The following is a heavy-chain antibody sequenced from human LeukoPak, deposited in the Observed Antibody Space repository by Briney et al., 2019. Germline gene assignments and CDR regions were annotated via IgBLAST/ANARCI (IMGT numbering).Heavy chain of an antibody. D-gene: IGHD3-10*01. V-gene: IGHV3-64D*06. CDR3: VKDRTMVRGVMLYYYYGMDV. CDR2: ISSNGGST. J-gene: IGHJ6*04. Sequence: GGSLRLSCSASGFTLSIYAMHWVRQAPGKGLEYVSAISSNGGSTYYADSVKGRFTISRDNSKNTLYLQMSSLRAEDTAVYYCVKDRTMVRGVMLYYYYGMDVWGKGTTVTVSS. CDR1: GFTLSIYA.